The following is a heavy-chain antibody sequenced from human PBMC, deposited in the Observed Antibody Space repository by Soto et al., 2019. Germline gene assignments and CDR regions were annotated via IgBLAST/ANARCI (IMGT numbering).Heavy chain of an antibody. V-gene: IGHV4-39*01. CDR3: ARLAAYYGALGRYFDY. D-gene: IGHD4-17*01. CDR1: GGSISSSSYY. CDR2: IYYSGST. J-gene: IGHJ4*02. Sequence: PSETLSLTCTVSGGSISSSSYYWGWIRQPPGKGLEWIGSIYYSGSTYYNPSLKSRVTISVDTSKNQFSLKLSSVTAADTAVYYCARLAAYYGALGRYFDYWGQGTLVTVSS.